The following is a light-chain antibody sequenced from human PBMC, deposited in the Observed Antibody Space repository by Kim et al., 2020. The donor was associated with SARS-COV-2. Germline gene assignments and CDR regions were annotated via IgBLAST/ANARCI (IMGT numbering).Light chain of an antibody. J-gene: IGLJ2*01. Sequence: QSVLTQPPSVSAASGQKVTISCSGSSSNIVNNFVSWYKHFPGTAPKLLIYDSDKRPSGIPDRFSASKSGTSATLGITGLQTGDEAEYYCATWDHSLSAVVFGGGTKVTVL. V-gene: IGLV1-51*01. CDR2: DSD. CDR3: ATWDHSLSAVV. CDR1: SSNIVNNF.